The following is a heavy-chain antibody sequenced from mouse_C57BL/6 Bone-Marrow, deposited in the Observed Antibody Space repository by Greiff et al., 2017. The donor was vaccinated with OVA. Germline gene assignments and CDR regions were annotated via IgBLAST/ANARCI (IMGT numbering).Heavy chain of an antibody. V-gene: IGHV1-55*01. J-gene: IGHJ1*03. CDR3: ARCYYGSSYPYWYVDV. CDR2: IYPGSGST. Sequence: QVQLQQPGAELVKPGASVKMSCKASGYTFTSYWITWVQQRPGQGLEWIGDIYPGSGSTNYNEKFKGKATLTVDTSSSTAYMQLSRLTSEDSAVYDWARCYYGSSYPYWYVDVWGKGTTVTVSS. CDR1: GYTFTSYW. D-gene: IGHD1-1*01.